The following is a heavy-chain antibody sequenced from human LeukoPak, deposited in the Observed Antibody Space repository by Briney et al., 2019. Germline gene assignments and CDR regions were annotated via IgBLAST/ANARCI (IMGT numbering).Heavy chain of an antibody. V-gene: IGHV1-46*01. CDR3: ASDNPSYCGSTSCYQPASSAYDY. Sequence: ASVKVSCKASGYTFTSYYMHWVRQAPCQGLEWMGIINSSGGSTSFAQKFQGSVTMTRDTSTSKVYIELSRLGSEDTPVYYCASDNPSYCGSTSCYQPASSAYDYWGQGTLVTVSS. CDR2: INSSGGST. J-gene: IGHJ4*02. CDR1: GYTFTSYY. D-gene: IGHD2-2*01.